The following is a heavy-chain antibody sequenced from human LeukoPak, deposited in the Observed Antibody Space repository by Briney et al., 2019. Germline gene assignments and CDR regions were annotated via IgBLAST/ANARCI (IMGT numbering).Heavy chain of an antibody. CDR1: GGSFSGYC. J-gene: IGHJ4*02. V-gene: IGHV4-34*01. D-gene: IGHD3-22*01. Sequence: SETLSLTXAVYGGSFSGYCWSWIRQPPGKGLEWIGEINHSGSTNYNPSLKSRVTISVDTSKSQFSLKLNSMTAADTDVYYCARGAQTYYDKAPVDYWGQGTLVTVSS. CDR3: ARGAQTYYDKAPVDY. CDR2: INHSGST.